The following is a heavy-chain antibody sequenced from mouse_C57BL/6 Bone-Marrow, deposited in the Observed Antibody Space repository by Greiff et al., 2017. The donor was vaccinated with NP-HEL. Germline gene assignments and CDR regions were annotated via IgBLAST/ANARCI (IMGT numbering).Heavy chain of an antibody. Sequence: EVQGVESGAELVRPGASVKLSCTASGFNIKDDYMHWVKQRPEQGLEWIGWIDPENGDTEYASKFQGKATITADTSSNTAYLQLSSLTSEDTAVYYCTTYGYEAYWGQGTLVTVSA. CDR2: IDPENGDT. CDR1: GFNIKDDY. CDR3: TTYGYEAY. D-gene: IGHD2-2*01. J-gene: IGHJ3*01. V-gene: IGHV14-4*01.